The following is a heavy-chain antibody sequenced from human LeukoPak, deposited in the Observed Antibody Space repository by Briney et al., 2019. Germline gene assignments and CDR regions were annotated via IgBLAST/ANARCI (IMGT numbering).Heavy chain of an antibody. D-gene: IGHD1-7*01. Sequence: GGSLRLSCAASGFTFSSYWMSWVRQAPGRGLEWVANIKQDGSERYYVDSVKGRFTISRDNAKKSVYLQMDSLRAEDTAVYYCARAGSNWNYVYWGQGTLVTVSS. J-gene: IGHJ4*02. V-gene: IGHV3-7*01. CDR3: ARAGSNWNYVY. CDR2: IKQDGSER. CDR1: GFTFSSYW.